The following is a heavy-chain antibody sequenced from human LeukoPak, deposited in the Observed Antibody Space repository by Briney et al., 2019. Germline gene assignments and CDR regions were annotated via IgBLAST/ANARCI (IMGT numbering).Heavy chain of an antibody. J-gene: IGHJ4*02. CDR2: IRSKANSYAT. D-gene: IGHD3-16*02. Sequence: GGSLRLSCAASGFTFSGSAMHWVRQASGKGLEWVGRIRSKANSYATAYAASVKGRFTISRDDSKNTAYLQMNSLKTEDTAVYYCTRGDYVWGSCRYNRFGYWGQGTLVTVSS. CDR3: TRGDYVWGSCRYNRFGY. CDR1: GFTFSGSA. V-gene: IGHV3-73*01.